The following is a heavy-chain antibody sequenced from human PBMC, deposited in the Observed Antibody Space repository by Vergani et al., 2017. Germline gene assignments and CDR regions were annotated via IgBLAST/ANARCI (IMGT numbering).Heavy chain of an antibody. D-gene: IGHD6-19*01. CDR3: ARATLLSSGQEVDY. Sequence: QVQLQESGPGLVKPSQTLSLTCTVSGGSISSGSYYWSWIRQPAGKGLEWIGRIYTSGSTNYNPSLKSRVTISVDTSKNQFSLKLSSVTAADTAVYYCARATLLSSGQEVDYWGQGTLVTVSS. V-gene: IGHV4-61*02. J-gene: IGHJ4*02. CDR1: GGSISSGSYY. CDR2: IYTSGST.